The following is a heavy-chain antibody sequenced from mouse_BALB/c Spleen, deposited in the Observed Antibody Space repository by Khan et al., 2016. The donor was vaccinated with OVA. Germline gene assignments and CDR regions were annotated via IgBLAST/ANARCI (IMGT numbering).Heavy chain of an antibody. V-gene: IGHV1S135*01. CDR3: ARHGYVAWFAY. J-gene: IGHJ3*01. D-gene: IGHD2-2*01. Sequence: VQLQQSGPELMKPGASVKISCKASGYSFTSYYIHWVKQSHGKSLEWIGYIDPFNGGTSYNPKSKGKATLTVDKSSSTAYMHLSSLTSDDSAVYYCARHGYVAWFAYWGQGTLVTVSA. CDR2: IDPFNGGT. CDR1: GYSFTSYY.